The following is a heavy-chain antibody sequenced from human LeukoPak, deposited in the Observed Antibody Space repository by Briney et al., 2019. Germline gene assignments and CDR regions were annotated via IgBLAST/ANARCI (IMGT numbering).Heavy chain of an antibody. D-gene: IGHD3-10*01. J-gene: IGHJ5*02. Sequence: PSETLSLTCTVSGGSISSYYWSWIRQPPGKGLEWIGYIYYSGSTNYNPSLKSRVTISVDTSKNQFSLKLSSVTAADTAVYYCARDYYGFNWFDPGGQGTLVTVSS. CDR1: GGSISSYY. CDR3: ARDYYGFNWFDP. CDR2: IYYSGST. V-gene: IGHV4-59*01.